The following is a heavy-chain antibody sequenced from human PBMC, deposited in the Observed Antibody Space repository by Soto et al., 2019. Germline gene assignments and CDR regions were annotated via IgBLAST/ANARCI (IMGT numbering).Heavy chain of an antibody. CDR1: GGSISSYD. J-gene: IGHJ3*02. Sequence: QVQLQESGPGLVKPSETLSLTRTVSGGSISSYDWSWIRQPPGKGLEWIGYIFYSGSTNYNPSLKSRVTISVGPSKNQFSLKLSSVPAAETDVYSCARRYGRAFDIWGQGTMVTVSS. CDR2: IFYSGST. V-gene: IGHV4-59*08. D-gene: IGHD4-17*01. CDR3: ARRYGRAFDI.